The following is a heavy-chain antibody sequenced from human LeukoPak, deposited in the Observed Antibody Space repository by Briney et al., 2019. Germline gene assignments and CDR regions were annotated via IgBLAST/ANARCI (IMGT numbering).Heavy chain of an antibody. CDR1: GYTFTSYD. CDR2: MNPNSGNT. Sequence: ASVKVSCKASGYTFTSYDINWVRQATGQGLEWMGWMNPNSGNTSYAQKFQGRVTMTRNTSISTAYMELSSLRSEDTAVYYCAXXXXXXXXXIIHRPRAIDYWGQGTLVTVSS. D-gene: IGHD5-18*01. CDR3: AXXXXXXXXXIIHRPRAIDY. V-gene: IGHV1-8*01. J-gene: IGHJ4*02.